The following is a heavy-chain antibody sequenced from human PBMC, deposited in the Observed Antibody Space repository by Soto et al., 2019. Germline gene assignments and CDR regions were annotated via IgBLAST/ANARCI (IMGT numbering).Heavy chain of an antibody. CDR1: GYSFTSYW. D-gene: IGHD3-3*01. J-gene: IGHJ6*02. CDR3: ARGTYDFWSGLNSGMDV. CDR2: IYPGDSDT. Sequence: GESLKISCKGSGYSFTSYWIGWVRQMPGKGLEWMGIIYPGDSDTRCSPSFQGQVTISADKSISTAYLQWSSLKASDTAMYYCARGTYDFWSGLNSGMDVWGQGTTVTVSS. V-gene: IGHV5-51*01.